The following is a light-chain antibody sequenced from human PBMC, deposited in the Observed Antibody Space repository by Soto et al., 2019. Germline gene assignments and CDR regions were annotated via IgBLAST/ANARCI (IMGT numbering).Light chain of an antibody. CDR3: QQYGISPPYT. CDR1: QSVSSSY. CDR2: GAS. J-gene: IGKJ2*01. Sequence: EIVLTQSPGTLSLSPGERATLSCRASQSVSSSYLAWYQQKPGQAPRLLIYGASSRATGNPDRFSGSGSGTDFTLTISRLEPEDFAVYYCQQYGISPPYTFGERTKLEIK. V-gene: IGKV3-20*01.